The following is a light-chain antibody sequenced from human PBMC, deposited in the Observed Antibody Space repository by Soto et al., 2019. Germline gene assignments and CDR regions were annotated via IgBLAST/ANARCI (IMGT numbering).Light chain of an antibody. CDR1: SSDVGGYNY. J-gene: IGLJ1*01. CDR3: SSYTSSSTEV. V-gene: IGLV2-14*03. Sequence: QSVLTQPASVSGSPGQSIAIFCTGTSSDVGGYNYVSWYQHHPGKAPKLLIYDVNSRPSGVSDRFSGSKSGNTASLTISGLQAEDEADYYCSSYTSSSTEVFGTGTKVTVL. CDR2: DVN.